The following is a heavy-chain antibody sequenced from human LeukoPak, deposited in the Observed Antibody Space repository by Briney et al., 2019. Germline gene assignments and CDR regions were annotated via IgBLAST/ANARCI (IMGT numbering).Heavy chain of an antibody. D-gene: IGHD3-22*01. V-gene: IGHV4-59*01. Sequence: SETLSLTCTVSGGSISSCYWSWIRQPPGKGLEWIGYIYYSGSTNYNPSLKSRVTISVDTSKNQFSLKLSSVTAADTAVYYCARWGVDYYDSSGYHYWGQGTLVTVSS. CDR2: IYYSGST. CDR3: ARWGVDYYDSSGYHY. CDR1: GGSISSCY. J-gene: IGHJ4*02.